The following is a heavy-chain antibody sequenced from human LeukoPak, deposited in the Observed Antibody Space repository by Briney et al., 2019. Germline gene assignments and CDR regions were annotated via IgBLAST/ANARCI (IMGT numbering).Heavy chain of an antibody. Sequence: ASVKVSFKASGYTFTSYGISWVRQAPGQGLGWMGWISAYNGNTNYAQKLQGRVTMTTDTSTSTAYMELRSLRSDDTAVYYCARDDYGDSRASSFVDYWGQGTLVTVSS. CDR1: GYTFTSYG. J-gene: IGHJ4*02. CDR3: ARDDYGDSRASSFVDY. D-gene: IGHD4-17*01. CDR2: ISAYNGNT. V-gene: IGHV1-18*01.